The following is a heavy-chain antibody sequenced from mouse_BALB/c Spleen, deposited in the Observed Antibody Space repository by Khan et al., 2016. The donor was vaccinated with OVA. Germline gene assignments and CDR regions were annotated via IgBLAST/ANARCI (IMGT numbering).Heavy chain of an antibody. CDR3: ARVYGGDFDY. D-gene: IGHD1-1*01. J-gene: IGHJ2*01. V-gene: IGHV3-2*02. Sequence: EVQLVESGPGLVKPSQSLSLTCTVTCYSITSDYAWNWIRQFPGNKLEWMGYISYSGNTNYNPSLKSRISITRDTSKNQFFLQLNSVTTEDTATYYCARVYGGDFDYWGQGTTLTVSS. CDR1: CYSITSDYA. CDR2: ISYSGNT.